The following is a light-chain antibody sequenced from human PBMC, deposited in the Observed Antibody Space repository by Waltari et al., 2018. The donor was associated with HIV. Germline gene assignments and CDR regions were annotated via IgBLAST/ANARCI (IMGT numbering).Light chain of an antibody. V-gene: IGLV2-8*01. CDR2: EVN. CDR1: SSDVGGYNF. CDR3: SSYAGSNNFVV. Sequence: QSALTQPPSASGSPGQSVTISCTGTSSDVGGYNFVSWYQQHPGKAPNLMIYEVNKRPSGVPDRFSGSKSGNTASLTVSGLQAEDEADYYCSSYAGSNNFVVFGGVTKLTVL. J-gene: IGLJ2*01.